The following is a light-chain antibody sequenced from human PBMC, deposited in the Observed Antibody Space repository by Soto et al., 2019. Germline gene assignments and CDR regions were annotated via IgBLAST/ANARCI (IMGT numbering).Light chain of an antibody. Sequence: IVLTQSPATLSLSPGARATLSCRAGQSVSNYLAWYQQKPGQAPRLLIYDTFNRATGIPARFSGSGSGTAFTLTSSKLEPEDLAVYFCVQRSNWRWTSGQGTKVEIK. V-gene: IGKV3-11*01. J-gene: IGKJ1*01. CDR1: QSVSNY. CDR2: DTF. CDR3: VQRSNWRWT.